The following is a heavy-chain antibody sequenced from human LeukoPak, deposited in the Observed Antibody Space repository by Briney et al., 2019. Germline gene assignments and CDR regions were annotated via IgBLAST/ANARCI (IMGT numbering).Heavy chain of an antibody. D-gene: IGHD2-2*01. CDR1: AYTFTGYY. CDR3: ARAHPRGVPAAIFY. V-gene: IGHV1-2*02. J-gene: IGHJ4*02. Sequence: ASVTVSCKASAYTFTGYYMHWVRQAPGQGLEWMGWINPNSGGTNYAQQFQGRVTMTRDTSISTAYMELSRLRSDDTAVYYCARAHPRGVPAAIFYWGQGTLVTVSS. CDR2: INPNSGGT.